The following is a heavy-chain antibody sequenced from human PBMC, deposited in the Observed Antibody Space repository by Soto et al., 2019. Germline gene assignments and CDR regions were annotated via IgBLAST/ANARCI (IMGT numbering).Heavy chain of an antibody. Sequence: SVKVSCKASGGTFSSYTISWVRQAPGQGFDWLGRIFPFFVIANYARKFQGRVTFTADNSTSTAYLELSSLRSEDTALFFCARMSAYCGGDCYSAFDYWGQGTLVTVSS. CDR2: IFPFFVIA. J-gene: IGHJ4*02. V-gene: IGHV1-69*02. D-gene: IGHD2-21*01. CDR1: GGTFSSYT. CDR3: ARMSAYCGGDCYSAFDY.